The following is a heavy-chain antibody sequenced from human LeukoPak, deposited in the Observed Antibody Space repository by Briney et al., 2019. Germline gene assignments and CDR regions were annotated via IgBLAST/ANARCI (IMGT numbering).Heavy chain of an antibody. CDR2: IHYSGST. J-gene: IGHJ4*02. D-gene: IGHD2-2*01. Sequence: PSETLSLTCTVSGGSISSNNYYWGWIRQPPGKGLEWIGNIHYSGSTYYNPSLKSRVTISVDTSKNQFSLKLTSATAADTAVYYCARHWDDRSSPSYWGQGTLVTVSS. V-gene: IGHV4-39*01. CDR3: ARHWDDRSSPSY. CDR1: GGSISSNNYY.